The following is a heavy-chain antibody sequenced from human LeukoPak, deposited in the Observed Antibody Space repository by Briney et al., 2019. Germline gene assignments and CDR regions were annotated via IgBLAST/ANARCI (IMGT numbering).Heavy chain of an antibody. Sequence: ASVKVSCKASGYTFTGYYMHWVRQAPGQGLEGMGWINPNSGGTNYAQKFQGRVTMTRDTSISTAYMELSRLRSDDTAVYYCARVVGVTYYYYYGMDVWGQGTTVTVSS. D-gene: IGHD2-15*01. CDR3: ARVVGVTYYYYYGMDV. CDR1: GYTFTGYY. V-gene: IGHV1-2*02. CDR2: INPNSGGT. J-gene: IGHJ6*02.